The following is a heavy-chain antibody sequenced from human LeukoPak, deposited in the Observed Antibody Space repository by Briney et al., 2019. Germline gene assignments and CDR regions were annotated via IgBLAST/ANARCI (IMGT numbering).Heavy chain of an antibody. J-gene: IGHJ5*02. CDR1: GGSISSYY. D-gene: IGHD6-19*01. CDR2: IFYSGTT. Sequence: SETLSLTCSVSGGSISSYYWSWIRQPPGKGLEWLGYIFYSGTTNYNPSLKSRVTISVDTSKNQFSLKLRSVTAADTAVYYCARSIAVAAWFDPWGQGTLVTVSS. CDR3: ARSIAVAAWFDP. V-gene: IGHV4-59*01.